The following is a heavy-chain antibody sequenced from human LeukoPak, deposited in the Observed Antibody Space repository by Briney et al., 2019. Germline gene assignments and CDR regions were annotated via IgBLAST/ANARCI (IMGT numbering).Heavy chain of an antibody. J-gene: IGHJ4*02. CDR2: INQDGSVK. V-gene: IGHV3-7*01. CDR3: ARIGYSSSSLDY. D-gene: IGHD6-6*01. Sequence: PGGSLRLSCAASGFTFSNYWMTWVRQAPGKGLEWVANINQDGSVKYYVDSVKGRFTISRDNAKNSVYLHMDSPRVEDTAVYICARIGYSSSSLDYWGQGTLVTVSS. CDR1: GFTFSNYW.